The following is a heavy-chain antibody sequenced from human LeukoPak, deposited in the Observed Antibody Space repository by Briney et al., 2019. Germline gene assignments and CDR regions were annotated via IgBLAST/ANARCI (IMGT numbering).Heavy chain of an antibody. CDR1: GYTFSSYG. CDR2: ISAYNGNT. V-gene: IGHV1-18*01. D-gene: IGHD3-22*01. Sequence: ASVKVSCKASGYTFSSYGISWVRQAPGQGLEWMGWISAYNGNTNCAQKLQGRVTMTTDTSTSTAYMELRSLRFDDTAVYYCARDGLLSYYYDSSTYGFDYWGQGTLVTVSS. J-gene: IGHJ4*02. CDR3: ARDGLLSYYYDSSTYGFDY.